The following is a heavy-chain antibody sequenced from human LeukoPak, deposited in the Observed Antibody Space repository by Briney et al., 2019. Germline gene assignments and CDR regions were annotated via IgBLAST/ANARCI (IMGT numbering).Heavy chain of an antibody. V-gene: IGHV1-2*02. CDR2: INPNSGGT. Sequence: GASVKVSCKASGYTFTGYYMHWVRQAPGQGLEWMGWINPNSGGTNYAQKFQGRVTMTRDTSISTAYMKLSRLRSDDTAVYYCARGSDYGDYLAAVYWGQGTLVTVSS. CDR3: ARGSDYGDYLAAVY. J-gene: IGHJ4*02. D-gene: IGHD4-17*01. CDR1: GYTFTGYY.